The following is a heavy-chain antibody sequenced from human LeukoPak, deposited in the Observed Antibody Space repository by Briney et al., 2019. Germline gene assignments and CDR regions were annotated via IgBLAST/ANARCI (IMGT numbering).Heavy chain of an antibody. CDR2: ISSSGSTI. V-gene: IGHV3-48*03. CDR1: GFTFSSYE. J-gene: IGHJ4*02. D-gene: IGHD5-12*01. CDR3: AGGSGWLIDY. Sequence: GGSLRLSCAASGFTFSSYEMNWVRQAPGKGLEWVPYISSSGSTIYYADSVKGRFTISRDNAKNSLYLQMNSLRVEDTAVYYCAGGSGWLIDYWGQGTLVTVSS.